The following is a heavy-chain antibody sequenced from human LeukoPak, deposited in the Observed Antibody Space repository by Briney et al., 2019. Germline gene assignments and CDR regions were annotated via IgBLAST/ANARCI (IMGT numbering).Heavy chain of an antibody. CDR3: AGLYPYGSGWYYFDY. D-gene: IGHD6-19*01. J-gene: IGHJ4*02. CDR1: GFTLSSYG. CDR2: ISGSGGST. V-gene: IGHV3-23*01. Sequence: GGSLRLSCAASGFTLSSYGMSWVRQAPGKGLEWVSGISGSGGSTYYADAEKGRFTISRDNSKNMLYLQMNSLRAEDTAVYYCAGLYPYGSGWYYFDYWGQGTLVTVSS.